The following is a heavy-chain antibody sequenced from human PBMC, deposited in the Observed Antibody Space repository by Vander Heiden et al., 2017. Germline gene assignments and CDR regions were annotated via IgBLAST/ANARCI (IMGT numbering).Heavy chain of an antibody. V-gene: IGHV4-39*01. Sequence: QLQLQESGPGLVKPSETLALTCTVPGGSISSSSDYWGWNRQPPGKGLEWIGSIYYSGSTYYNPSLKSRVTISVDTSKNQFSLKLSSVTAADTAVYYCASMYYDFWSGYYHKGFDYWGQGTLVTVSS. CDR2: IYYSGST. D-gene: IGHD3-3*01. CDR1: GGSISSSSDY. CDR3: ASMYYDFWSGYYHKGFDY. J-gene: IGHJ4*02.